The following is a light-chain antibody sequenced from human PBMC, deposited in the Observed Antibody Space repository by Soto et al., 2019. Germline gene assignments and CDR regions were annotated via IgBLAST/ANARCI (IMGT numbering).Light chain of an antibody. CDR3: SSYTSRSTWV. Sequence: QSVLTQPAPVSGSPGQSITISCTGTSSDVGGYYNYVSWYQQHPGKAPKLMIYEVTNRPSGVSNRFSGSKSGNTASLTISGLQDEEQADHYRSSYTSRSTWVFGGGTKVTVL. J-gene: IGLJ3*02. CDR1: SSDVGGYYNY. CDR2: EVT. V-gene: IGLV2-14*01.